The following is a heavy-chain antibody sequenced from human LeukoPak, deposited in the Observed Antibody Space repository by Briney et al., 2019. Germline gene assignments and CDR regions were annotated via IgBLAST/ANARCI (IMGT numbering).Heavy chain of an antibody. CDR1: GGSISSYY. CDR2: IYYSGST. V-gene: IGHV4-59*12. J-gene: IGHJ5*02. Sequence: SETLSLTCTVSGGSISSYYWSWIRQPPGKGLEWIGYIYYSGSTNYNPSLKSRVTISVDKSKNQFSLKLSSVTAADTAVYYCARASPIVVVPAAMSPHNWFDPWGQGTLVTVSS. CDR3: ARASPIVVVPAAMSPHNWFDP. D-gene: IGHD2-2*01.